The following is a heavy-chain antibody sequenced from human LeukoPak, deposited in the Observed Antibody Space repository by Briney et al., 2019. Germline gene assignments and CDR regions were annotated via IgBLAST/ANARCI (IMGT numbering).Heavy chain of an antibody. V-gene: IGHV3-23*01. J-gene: IGHJ4*02. CDR3: AKESSSWYIDY. Sequence: SGGSLRLSCGASDFTFRSYEMSWVRQAPGKGLEWVSAISGSGGSTYYADSVKGRFTISRDNSKNTLYLQMNSLRAEDTAVYYCAKESSSWYIDYWGQGTLVTVSS. CDR2: ISGSGGST. D-gene: IGHD6-13*01. CDR1: DFTFRSYE.